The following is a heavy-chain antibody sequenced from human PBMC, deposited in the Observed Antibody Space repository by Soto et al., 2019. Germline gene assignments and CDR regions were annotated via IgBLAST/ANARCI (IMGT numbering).Heavy chain of an antibody. CDR1: GGSFSGYY. CDR3: ARERGEVNVPGIDY. D-gene: IGHD3-10*01. Sequence: SETLSLTCAVYGGSFSGYYWSWIRQPPGKGLEWIGEINHSGSTNYNPSLKSRVTISVDTSKNQFSLKLSSVTAADTAVYYCARERGEVNVPGIDYWGQGTLVTVSS. J-gene: IGHJ4*02. CDR2: INHSGST. V-gene: IGHV4-34*01.